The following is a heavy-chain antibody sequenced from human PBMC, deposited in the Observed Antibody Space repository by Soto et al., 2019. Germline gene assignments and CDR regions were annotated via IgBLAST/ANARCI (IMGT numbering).Heavy chain of an antibody. J-gene: IGHJ6*02. CDR2: TQYSGSS. CDR3: LRGVAARQARLGMDL. Sequence: SETLSLTCTVSDASISSDDYYWTWIRQPPGKGLEWIGDTQYSGSSYYNPSLKSRGTISLDTSKNQFSLSLSSVMAADTAMYYRLRGVAARQARLGMDLCGPGTPVTVSS. CDR1: DASISSDDYY. D-gene: IGHD6-6*01. V-gene: IGHV4-30-4*01.